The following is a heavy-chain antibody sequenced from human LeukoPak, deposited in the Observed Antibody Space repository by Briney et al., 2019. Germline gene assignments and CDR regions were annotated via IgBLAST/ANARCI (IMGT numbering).Heavy chain of an antibody. D-gene: IGHD5-18*01. CDR3: AKVGVQEDTAMDFDY. J-gene: IGHJ4*02. CDR1: GFTFSSYA. V-gene: IGHV3-23*01. Sequence: PGGSLRLSCAASGFTFSSYAMSWVRQAPGKGPEWVSAISGSGGSTYYADSVKGRFTISRDNSKNTLYLQMNSLRAEDTAVYYCAKVGVQEDTAMDFDYWGQGTLVTVSS. CDR2: ISGSGGST.